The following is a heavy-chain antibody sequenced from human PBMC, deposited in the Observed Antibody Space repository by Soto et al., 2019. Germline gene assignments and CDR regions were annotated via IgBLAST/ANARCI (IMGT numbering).Heavy chain of an antibody. V-gene: IGHV1-2*02. CDR1: GYTFTGYY. CDR2: INPNSGGT. Sequence: QVQLVQSGAEVKKPGASVKVSCKASGYTFTGYYMHWVRQAPEQGLEWMGWINPNSGGTDYAQKFQGRVTMTRDTSISTASMELSSLRSDDTAVYYCARAIGYSSYYYYGMDVWGQGTTVTVSS. CDR3: ARAIGYSSYYYYGMDV. D-gene: IGHD6-19*01. J-gene: IGHJ6*02.